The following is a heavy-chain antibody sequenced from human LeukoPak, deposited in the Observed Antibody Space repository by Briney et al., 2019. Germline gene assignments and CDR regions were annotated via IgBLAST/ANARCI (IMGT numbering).Heavy chain of an antibody. Sequence: GASVKVSCKASGYTFTGYYMHWVRQAPGQGLEWMGWINPNSGGTNYAQKFQGWVTMTRDTSISTAYMELSRLRSDDTAVYYCARSGYNWNDGPTLDYWGQGTLVTVSS. CDR2: INPNSGGT. D-gene: IGHD1-1*01. V-gene: IGHV1-2*04. CDR1: GYTFTGYY. CDR3: ARSGYNWNDGPTLDY. J-gene: IGHJ4*02.